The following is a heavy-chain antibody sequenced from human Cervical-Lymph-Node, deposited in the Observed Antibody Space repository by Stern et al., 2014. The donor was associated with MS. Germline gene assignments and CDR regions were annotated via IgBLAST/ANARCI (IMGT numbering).Heavy chain of an antibody. CDR1: GYTFTSYG. V-gene: IGHV1-18*04. D-gene: IGHD6-19*01. CDR3: ARDVRIAVAGYNWFDP. J-gene: IGHJ5*02. Sequence: QVQLVESGAEVKKPGASVKVSCKASGYTFTSYGISWVRQAPGQGLEWMGWISAYNGNTNYAQKLQGRVTMTTGTSTSTAYMELRSLRSDDTAVYYCARDVRIAVAGYNWFDPWGQGTLVTFSS. CDR2: ISAYNGNT.